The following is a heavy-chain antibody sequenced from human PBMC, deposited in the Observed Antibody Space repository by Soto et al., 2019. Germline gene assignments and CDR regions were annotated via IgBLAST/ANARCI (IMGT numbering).Heavy chain of an antibody. Sequence: SETLSLTCTVSGGSISSSSYYWGWIRQPPGKGLEWIGGIYYSGSTYYNPSLKSRVTISVDTSKNQFSLKLSSVTAADTAVYYCARQWTERGYSGYDIYRGEVAGYYYYGLDVWGQGTTVTVS. D-gene: IGHD5-12*01. CDR3: ARQWTERGYSGYDIYRGEVAGYYYYGLDV. CDR2: IYYSGST. J-gene: IGHJ6*02. V-gene: IGHV4-39*01. CDR1: GGSISSSSYY.